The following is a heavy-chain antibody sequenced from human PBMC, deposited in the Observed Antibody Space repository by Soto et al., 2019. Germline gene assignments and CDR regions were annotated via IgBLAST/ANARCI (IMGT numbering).Heavy chain of an antibody. CDR1: GYTFITND. D-gene: IGHD6-13*01. CDR3: ARGGPAAGFDL. V-gene: IGHV1-8*01. CDR2: MKPSTGDS. J-gene: IGHJ5*02. Sequence: ASVKVSCKASGYTFITNDINWVRQASGQGLEWMGWMKPSTGDSGSDPDFQGRITITRDTATSTSYMELSSLKFEDTAVYYCARGGPAAGFDLWGQGSLVTSPQ.